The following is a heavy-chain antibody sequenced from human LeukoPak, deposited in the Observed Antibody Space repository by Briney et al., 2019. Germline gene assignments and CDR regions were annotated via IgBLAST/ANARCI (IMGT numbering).Heavy chain of an antibody. V-gene: IGHV3-21*01. CDR3: ARRYCSSTSCYISYYYMDV. D-gene: IGHD2-2*02. CDR1: GFTFSSYS. J-gene: IGHJ6*03. Sequence: GGSLRLSCAASGFTFSSYSMNWVRQAPGKGLEWVSSISSSSYIYYADSVKGRFTISRDNAKNSLYLQMNSLRAEDTAVYYCARRYCSSTSCYISYYYMDVWGKGTTVTVSS. CDR2: ISSSSYI.